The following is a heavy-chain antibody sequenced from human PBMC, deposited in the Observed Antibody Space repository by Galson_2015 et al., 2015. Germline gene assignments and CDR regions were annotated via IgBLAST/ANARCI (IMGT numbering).Heavy chain of an antibody. CDR1: GFTFDDYG. J-gene: IGHJ5*02. CDR2: INWNGGST. Sequence: SLRLSCAASGFTFDDYGMSWVRQAPGKGLEWVSGINWNGGSTGYADSVKGRFTISRDNAKNSLYLQMNSLRAEDTALYHCARDLVRARSGSFQIRFDPWGQGTLVTVSS. D-gene: IGHD3-10*01. CDR3: ARDLVRARSGSFQIRFDP. V-gene: IGHV3-20*01.